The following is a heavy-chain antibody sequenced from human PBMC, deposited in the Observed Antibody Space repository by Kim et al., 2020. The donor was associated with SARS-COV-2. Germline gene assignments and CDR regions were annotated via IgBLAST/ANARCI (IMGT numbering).Heavy chain of an antibody. CDR1: GFTFSSYG. D-gene: IGHD5-18*01. Sequence: GGSLRLSCAASGFTFSSYGMHWVRQAPGKGLEWVAVIWYDGSNKYYADSVKGRFTISRDNSKNTLYLQMNSLRAEDTAVYYCARDGGYSYGDSNYYYYGMDVWGQGTTVPVSS. J-gene: IGHJ6*02. CDR2: IWYDGSNK. V-gene: IGHV3-33*08. CDR3: ARDGGYSYGDSNYYYYGMDV.